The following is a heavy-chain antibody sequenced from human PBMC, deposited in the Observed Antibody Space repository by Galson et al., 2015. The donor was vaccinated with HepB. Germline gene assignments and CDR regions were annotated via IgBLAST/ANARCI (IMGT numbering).Heavy chain of an antibody. D-gene: IGHD3-22*01. CDR1: GYTFTSYG. V-gene: IGHV1-18*01. Sequence: SVKVSCKASGYTFTSYGISWVRQAPGQGLEWMGWISAYNGNTNYAQKLQGRVTMTTDTSTSTAYMELRSLRSDDTAVYYCARGERYYDSSGYLGDDYWGQGTLVTVSS. CDR2: ISAYNGNT. CDR3: ARGERYYDSSGYLGDDY. J-gene: IGHJ4*02.